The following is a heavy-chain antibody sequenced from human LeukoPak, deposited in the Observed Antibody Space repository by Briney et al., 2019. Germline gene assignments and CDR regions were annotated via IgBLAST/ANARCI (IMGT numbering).Heavy chain of an antibody. Sequence: GGSLRLSCAASGFSFRGYTMHWVRQVPGKGLEWVSLISWNGVTTYYGDSVKGRFTISRDDSKNSLFLQMNSLRSEDTALYYCAASDGEQQLALWGQGTLVTVSS. CDR3: AASDGEQQLAL. CDR1: GFSFRGYT. J-gene: IGHJ4*02. CDR2: ISWNGVTT. D-gene: IGHD6-13*01. V-gene: IGHV3-43*01.